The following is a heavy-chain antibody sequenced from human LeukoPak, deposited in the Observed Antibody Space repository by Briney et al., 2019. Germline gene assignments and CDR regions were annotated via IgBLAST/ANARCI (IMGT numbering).Heavy chain of an antibody. CDR2: IHFSGST. Sequence: PSETLSLTCTVSDASISGYYWSWIRQPPGKGLEWIGSIHFSGSTNYNPSLKSRVTISVDTSKNQFSLKLSSVTAADTAVYYCARHSSDYRGRFDPWGQGALVTVSS. CDR1: DASISGYY. V-gene: IGHV4-59*08. D-gene: IGHD4-17*01. CDR3: ARHSSDYRGRFDP. J-gene: IGHJ5*02.